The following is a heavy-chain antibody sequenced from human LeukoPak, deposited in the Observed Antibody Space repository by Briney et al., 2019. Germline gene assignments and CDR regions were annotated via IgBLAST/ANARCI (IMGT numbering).Heavy chain of an antibody. D-gene: IGHD5-18*01. CDR1: GFTFSDYY. J-gene: IGHJ4*02. Sequence: GGSLRLSCAASGFTFSDYYMSWIRQAPGKGPEWVSYISSSGSTIYYADSVKGRFTISRDNAKNSLYLQMNSLRAEDTAAYYCAREEQGEYSYGQDVWGQGTLVTVSS. V-gene: IGHV3-11*01. CDR2: ISSSGSTI. CDR3: AREEQGEYSYGQDV.